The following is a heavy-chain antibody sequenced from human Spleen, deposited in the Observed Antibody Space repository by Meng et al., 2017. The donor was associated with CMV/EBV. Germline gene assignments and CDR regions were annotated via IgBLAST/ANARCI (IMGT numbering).Heavy chain of an antibody. CDR1: GFIFDDYT. CDR2: ISWDGGST. D-gene: IGHD3-16*01. CDR3: AKDIDREGLGELPGGY. V-gene: IGHV3-43*01. Sequence: GESLKISCAASGFIFDDYTMHWVRQAPGKGLEWVSLISWDGGSTYYADSVKGRFTISRDNSKNSLYLQMNSLRTEDTALYYCAKDIDREGLGELPGGYWGQGTLVTVSS. J-gene: IGHJ4*02.